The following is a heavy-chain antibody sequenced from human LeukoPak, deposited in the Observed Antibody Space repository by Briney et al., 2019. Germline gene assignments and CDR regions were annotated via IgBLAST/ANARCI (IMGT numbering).Heavy chain of an antibody. CDR2: MNSYGTEK. Sequence: GGSLRLSCAASGITLSTYSMNWVRQAPGKGLEWVASMNSYGTEKWYVDSVKGRFNISRDSAKNSVYLQMDSLRAEDTAVYYCARDRAYKAFDYWGQGTLVTVSS. CDR3: ARDRAYKAFDY. V-gene: IGHV3-7*01. J-gene: IGHJ4*02. D-gene: IGHD5-24*01. CDR1: GITLSTYS.